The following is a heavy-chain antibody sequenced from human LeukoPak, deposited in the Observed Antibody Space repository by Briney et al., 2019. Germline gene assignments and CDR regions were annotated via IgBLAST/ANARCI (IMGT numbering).Heavy chain of an antibody. CDR3: ASISSGWEFDY. Sequence: GGSLRLSCAASGFTVSSNYMSWVRQAPGKGLEWVSIIYSGGSTYYADSVKGRFTVSRDNSKNTLSLQMNSLRAEDTAVYYCASISSGWEFDYWGQGTLVTVSS. CDR1: GFTVSSNY. D-gene: IGHD6-19*01. V-gene: IGHV3-53*01. CDR2: IYSGGST. J-gene: IGHJ4*02.